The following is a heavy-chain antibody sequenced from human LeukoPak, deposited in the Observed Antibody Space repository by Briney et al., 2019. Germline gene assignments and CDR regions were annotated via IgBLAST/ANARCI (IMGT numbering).Heavy chain of an antibody. CDR3: ARPQSSSGYYWPFDD. Sequence: PGGSLRLSCAASGFTFGSYAMRWVRQAPGKGLEWVSAISPSSGTFYADSVKGRFTISRDNSKNTLYLQMNSLRAEDTAVYYCARPQSSSGYYWPFDDWGQGTLVTVSS. J-gene: IGHJ4*02. CDR2: ISPSSGT. V-gene: IGHV3-23*01. CDR1: GFTFGSYA. D-gene: IGHD3-22*01.